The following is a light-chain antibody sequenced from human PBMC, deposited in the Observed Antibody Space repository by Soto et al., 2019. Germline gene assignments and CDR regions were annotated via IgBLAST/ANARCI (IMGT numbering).Light chain of an antibody. V-gene: IGKV1-33*01. CDR1: HDIRYH. Sequence: DIQITPSPSSLSASVGDRVTITCQASHDIRYHLNWYQQKPGKAPKLLIYDASNLETGVPSRFSGSGSGTDFSFTISSLQPEDITTYYCQQYDNLPLTFGGGTKVDIK. J-gene: IGKJ4*01. CDR3: QQYDNLPLT. CDR2: DAS.